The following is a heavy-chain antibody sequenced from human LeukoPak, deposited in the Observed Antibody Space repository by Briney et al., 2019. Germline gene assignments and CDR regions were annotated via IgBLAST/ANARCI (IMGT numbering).Heavy chain of an antibody. CDR1: GYTFTGYY. V-gene: IGHV1-2*02. CDR2: INPKTGDT. Sequence: ASVKVSCKASGYTFTGYYIHWVRQAPGQGGGWMGWINPKTGDTKYAQQFQGRVTMTRDTSISTAYMELSRLRSDATAVYYSARASYGGSQGEYNWFDRWGQGTLVTVSS. J-gene: IGHJ5*02. CDR3: ARASYGGSQGEYNWFDR. D-gene: IGHD4-23*01.